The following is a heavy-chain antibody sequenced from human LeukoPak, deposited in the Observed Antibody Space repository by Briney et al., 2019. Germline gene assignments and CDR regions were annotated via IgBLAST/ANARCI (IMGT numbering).Heavy chain of an antibody. CDR2: IYYSGST. CDR3: ARSITGTTFYYYGMDV. V-gene: IGHV4-59*01. J-gene: IGHJ6*04. CDR1: GGSISSYY. Sequence: SETLSPTCTVSGGSISSYYWSWIRQPPGKGLEWIGYIYYSGSTNYNPSLKSRVTISVDTSKNQFSLKLSSVTAADTAVYYCARSITGTTFYYYGMDVWGKGTTVTVSS. D-gene: IGHD1-20*01.